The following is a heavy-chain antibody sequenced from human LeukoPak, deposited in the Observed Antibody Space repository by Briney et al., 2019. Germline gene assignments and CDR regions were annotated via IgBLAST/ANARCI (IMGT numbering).Heavy chain of an antibody. D-gene: IGHD2-2*01. CDR1: GLTFSSYS. J-gene: IGHJ4*02. V-gene: IGHV3-21*01. CDR3: ARANWDCSSTSCSPY. Sequence: GGSLRLSCAASGLTFSSYSMNWVRQAPGKGLEWVSSISSSSYIYYADSVKGRFTISRDNAKNSLYLQTNSLRAEDTAVYYCARANWDCSSTSCSPYWGQGTLVTVSS. CDR2: ISSSSYI.